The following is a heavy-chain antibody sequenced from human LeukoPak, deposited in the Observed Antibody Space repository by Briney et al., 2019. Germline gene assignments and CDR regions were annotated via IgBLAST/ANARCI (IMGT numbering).Heavy chain of an antibody. CDR1: GFTFSSYS. V-gene: IGHV3-21*01. J-gene: IGHJ4*02. Sequence: PGGSLRLSCAASGFTFSSYSMNWVRQAPGKGLEWVSSISSSSSYIYYADSVKGRFTISRDNAKNSLYLQMNSLGAEDTAVYYCARHDHIAAAGDYWGQGTLVTVSS. CDR3: ARHDHIAAAGDY. CDR2: ISSSSSYI. D-gene: IGHD6-13*01.